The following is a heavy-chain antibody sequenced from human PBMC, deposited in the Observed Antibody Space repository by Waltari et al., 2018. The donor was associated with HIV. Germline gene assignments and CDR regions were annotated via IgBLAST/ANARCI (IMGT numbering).Heavy chain of an antibody. Sequence: QVQLQESGPGLVKPSATLSLTCTVSGGSISSYYWSWIRQPPGKGLEWIGYIYYSGNTNYNPSLKSRVTISVDTSKNQFSLNLSSVTAADTAVYYCARAGYGYTLDYWGQGTLVTVSS. D-gene: IGHD5-12*01. CDR1: GGSISSYY. J-gene: IGHJ4*02. CDR2: IYYSGNT. V-gene: IGHV4-59*01. CDR3: ARAGYGYTLDY.